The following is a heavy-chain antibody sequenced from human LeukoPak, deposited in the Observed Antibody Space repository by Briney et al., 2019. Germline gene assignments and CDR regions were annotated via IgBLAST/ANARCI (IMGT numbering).Heavy chain of an antibody. Sequence: GESLQISCKGSGYIFTTYRIAWVRQMPGKGLEWVGIIYPGDSDARYSPSFQGQVTISVDKSISTAYLQWSGLKASDTAMYYCARSGELASIRSFDYWGQGTLVTVSS. D-gene: IGHD1-1*01. V-gene: IGHV5-51*01. J-gene: IGHJ4*02. CDR2: IYPGDSDA. CDR1: GYIFTTYR. CDR3: ARSGELASIRSFDY.